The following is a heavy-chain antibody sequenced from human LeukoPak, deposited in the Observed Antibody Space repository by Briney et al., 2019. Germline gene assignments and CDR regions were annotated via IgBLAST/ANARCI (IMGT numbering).Heavy chain of an antibody. V-gene: IGHV3-7*04. J-gene: IGHJ4*02. Sequence: PGGSLRLSCAASGFTFSSYWMSWVRQAPGKGLEWVANIKQDGSEKYYVDSVKGRFTISRDNAKNSLYLQVNSLRAEDTAVYYCARVAYYYGSGSYNFDYWGQGTLVTVSS. CDR2: IKQDGSEK. D-gene: IGHD3-10*01. CDR3: ARVAYYYGSGSYNFDY. CDR1: GFTFSSYW.